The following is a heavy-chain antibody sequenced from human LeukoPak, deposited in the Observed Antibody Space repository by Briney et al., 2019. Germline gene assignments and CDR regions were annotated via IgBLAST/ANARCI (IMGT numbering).Heavy chain of an antibody. J-gene: IGHJ4*02. Sequence: SETLSLTCTVSGGSISSYYWSWIRQPPGKGLEWIGYIYYSGSTNYNPSLKSRVTISVDTSKNQFSLKLSSVTAADTAVYYCARQVEMATTYFDYWGRGTLVTVSS. CDR1: GGSISSYY. CDR3: ARQVEMATTYFDY. V-gene: IGHV4-59*08. CDR2: IYYSGST. D-gene: IGHD5-24*01.